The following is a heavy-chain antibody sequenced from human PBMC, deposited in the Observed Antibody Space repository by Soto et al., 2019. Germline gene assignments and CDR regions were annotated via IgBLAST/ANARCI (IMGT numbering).Heavy chain of an antibody. CDR1: GFTFSSYS. Sequence: PGGSLRLSCAASGFTFSSYSMNWVRQAPGKGLEWVSSISSSSSYIYYADSVKGRFTISRDNAKNSLYLQMNSLRAEDTAVYYCARDPVGYSSTYYYYGMDVWGQGXTVTVYS. D-gene: IGHD6-13*01. CDR3: ARDPVGYSSTYYYYGMDV. V-gene: IGHV3-21*01. CDR2: ISSSSSYI. J-gene: IGHJ6*02.